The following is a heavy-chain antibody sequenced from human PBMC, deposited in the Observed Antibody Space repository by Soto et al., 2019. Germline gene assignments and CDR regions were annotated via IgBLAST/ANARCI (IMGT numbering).Heavy chain of an antibody. Sequence: GGSLRLSCAASGFTFSSYAMSWVRQAPGKGLEWVSAISGSGGSTYYADSVKGRFTISRDNSKNTLYLQMNSLRAEDTAVYYCAKDRGSGYYYYYGMDVWGQGTTVTVSS. CDR3: AKDRGSGYYYYYGMDV. V-gene: IGHV3-23*01. CDR2: ISGSGGST. J-gene: IGHJ6*02. CDR1: GFTFSSYA. D-gene: IGHD1-26*01.